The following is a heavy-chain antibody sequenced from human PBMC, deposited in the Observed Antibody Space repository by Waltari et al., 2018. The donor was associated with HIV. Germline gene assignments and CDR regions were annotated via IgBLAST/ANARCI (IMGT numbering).Heavy chain of an antibody. D-gene: IGHD2-15*01. CDR2: INSEGSST. Sequence: EVQLVESGGGLVQPGGSLRLSCAASGFTFSSYWMHWVRQAPGEGLGWVSRINSEGSSTSYADSVKGRCTISRDNAKNTLYLQMNSLRAEDTSVYYCARGGGLLGAFDIWGQGTMVTVSS. CDR3: ARGGGLLGAFDI. V-gene: IGHV3-74*01. CDR1: GFTFSSYW. J-gene: IGHJ3*02.